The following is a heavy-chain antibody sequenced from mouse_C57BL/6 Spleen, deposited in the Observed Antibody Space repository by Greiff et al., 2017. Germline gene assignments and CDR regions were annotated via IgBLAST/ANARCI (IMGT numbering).Heavy chain of an antibody. D-gene: IGHD2-5*01. J-gene: IGHJ2*01. Sequence: QVQLQQSGAELVKPGASVTLSCKASGYTFTEYTIHWVKQRSGLGLEWIGWFFPGSGSVKYNEKFKDKATLTADQSSSTVYMELSRLTSEDSAVYFCARHEEGAYYSNYGDYFVYW. CDR3: ARHEEGAYYSNYGDYFVY. CDR1: GYTFTEYT. CDR2: FFPGSGSV. V-gene: IGHV1-62-2*01.